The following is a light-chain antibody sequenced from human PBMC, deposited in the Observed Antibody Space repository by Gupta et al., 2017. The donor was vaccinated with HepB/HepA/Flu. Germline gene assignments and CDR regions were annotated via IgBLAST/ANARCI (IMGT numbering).Light chain of an antibody. CDR2: WAS. Sequence: DIVMTQSPDSLAVSLGARATINCKSSQSVLYSNNNKNYLAWYQQKPGQPPKLIIYWASTRESGVPDLFSGSGSWTDFTLPISSLLAEDVAVYYCQQYCSTPPTFGQGTKVEIK. J-gene: IGKJ1*01. CDR1: QSVLYSNNNKNY. V-gene: IGKV4-1*01. CDR3: QQYCSTPPT.